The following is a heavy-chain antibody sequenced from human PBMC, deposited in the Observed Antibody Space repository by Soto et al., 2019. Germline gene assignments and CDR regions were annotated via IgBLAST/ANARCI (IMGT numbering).Heavy chain of an antibody. J-gene: IGHJ4*02. D-gene: IGHD4-17*01. V-gene: IGHV3-30*18. CDR3: AKDLNSGDHGAYYFDY. CDR1: GFTFSSYG. Sequence: PGGSLRLSCAASGFTFSSYGMHWVRQAPGKGLEWVAVISYDGSNKYYADSVKGRFTISRDNSKNTLYLQMNSLRAEDTAVYYCAKDLNSGDHGAYYFDYRGQGTLVTVSS. CDR2: ISYDGSNK.